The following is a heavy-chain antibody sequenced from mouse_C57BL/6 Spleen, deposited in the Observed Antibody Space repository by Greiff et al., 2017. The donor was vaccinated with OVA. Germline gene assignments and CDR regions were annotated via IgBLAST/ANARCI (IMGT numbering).Heavy chain of an antibody. CDR2: IDPSDSET. V-gene: IGHV1-52*01. D-gene: IGHD3-2*02. CDR3: ARRGSSGHYAMDY. Sequence: QVQLQQPGAELVRPGSSVKLSCKASGYTFTSYWMHWVKQRPIQGLEWIGNIDPSDSETHYNQQFKDKATLTVDKSSSTAYMQLSSLTSDDSAVYYCARRGSSGHYAMDYWGQGTSVTVSS. J-gene: IGHJ4*01. CDR1: GYTFTSYW.